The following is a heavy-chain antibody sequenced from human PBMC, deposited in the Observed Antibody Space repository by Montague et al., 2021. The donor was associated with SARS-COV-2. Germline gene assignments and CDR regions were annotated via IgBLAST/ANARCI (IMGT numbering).Heavy chain of an antibody. J-gene: IGHJ4*02. CDR1: GFTFSSYS. CDR3: ASDRGELHAADY. Sequence: SLRLSCAASGFTFSSYSMNWVRQAPGKGLEWVSSISSSSSYIYYADSVKGRFTISRDNPKNSLYLQMNSLRAEDTAVYYCASDRGELHAADYWGQGNLVTVSS. V-gene: IGHV3-21*01. D-gene: IGHD1-26*01. CDR2: ISSSSSYI.